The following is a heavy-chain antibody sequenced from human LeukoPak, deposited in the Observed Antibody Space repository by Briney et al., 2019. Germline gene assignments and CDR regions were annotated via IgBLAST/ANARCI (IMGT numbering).Heavy chain of an antibody. J-gene: IGHJ4*02. D-gene: IGHD5-18*01. CDR1: GHTFTGYY. CDR2: INPNSGGT. CDR3: AREGGGYSYGPFDY. Sequence: ASVKVSCKASGHTFTGYYMHWVRQAPGQGLEWMGWINPNSGGTNYAQKFQGRVTMTRDTSISTAYMELSRLRSDDTAVYYCAREGGGYSYGPFDYWGQGTLVTVSS. V-gene: IGHV1-2*02.